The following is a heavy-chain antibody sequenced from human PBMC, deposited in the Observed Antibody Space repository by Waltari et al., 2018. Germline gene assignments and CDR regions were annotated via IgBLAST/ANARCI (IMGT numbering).Heavy chain of an antibody. CDR1: GGSISSGSYY. J-gene: IGHJ6*02. V-gene: IGHV4-61*02. Sequence: QVQLQESGPGLVKPSQTLSLTCTVSGGSISSGSYYWSWIRQPAGKGLEWIGRIYTSGSTNYNPSLKSRVTISVDTSKNQFSLKLSSVTAADTAVYYCAGSLGAAAAGGMDVWGQGTTVTVSS. CDR3: AGSLGAAAAGGMDV. D-gene: IGHD6-13*01. CDR2: IYTSGST.